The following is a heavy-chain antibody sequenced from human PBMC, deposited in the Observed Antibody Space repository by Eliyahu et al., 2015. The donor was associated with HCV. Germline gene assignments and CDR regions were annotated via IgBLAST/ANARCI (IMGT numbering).Heavy chain of an antibody. D-gene: IGHD6-19*01. V-gene: IGHV4-59*01. CDR3: ASGGGGIAVAGTGGWFDP. J-gene: IGHJ5*02. CDR1: GXSITTYY. CDR2: IHYRGST. Sequence: QVQLQESGPGLVKPSETLSLTCTVSGXSITTYYWXXIRQPPGKGLXWXGYIHYRGSTNYXPXLKSRVTISVDTSKNQFSLNLTSVTAADTAVYYCASGGGGIAVAGTGGWFDPWGQGTLVTVSS.